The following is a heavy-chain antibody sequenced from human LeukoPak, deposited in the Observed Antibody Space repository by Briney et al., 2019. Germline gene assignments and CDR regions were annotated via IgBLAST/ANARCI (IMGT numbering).Heavy chain of an antibody. CDR2: FSGYNGKA. J-gene: IGHJ4*02. Sequence: ASVKLSCTAAGSLVSSYGISCVRQSPGQQREWWRWFSGYNGKANYAQKLQGRVTMTTDTSTSTAYMELRSLRSDDTAVYYCARENFPTIRGYCTGGSCALDFWGQGTLVTVSS. D-gene: IGHD2-15*01. CDR1: GSLVSSYG. CDR3: ARENFPTIRGYCTGGSCALDF. V-gene: IGHV1-18*01.